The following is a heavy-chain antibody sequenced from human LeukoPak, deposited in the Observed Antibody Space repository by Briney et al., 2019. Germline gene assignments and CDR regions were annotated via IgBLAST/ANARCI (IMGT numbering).Heavy chain of an antibody. CDR2: ISYDGTNK. J-gene: IGHJ4*02. V-gene: IGHV3-30*18. Sequence: GGSLRLSCAASGFTFSSYGMHWVRQAPGKGLEWVAVISYDGTNKYHAESVKGRFTISRDSSKNTLYLQMNSLRAEDTAVYYCAKEVPGIVYFEYWGQGTLVTVSS. CDR3: AKEVPGIVYFEY. CDR1: GFTFSSYG. D-gene: IGHD1-26*01.